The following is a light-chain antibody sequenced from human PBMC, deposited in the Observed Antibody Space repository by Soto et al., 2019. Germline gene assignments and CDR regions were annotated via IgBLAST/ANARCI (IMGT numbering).Light chain of an antibody. CDR1: QGISSH. J-gene: IGKJ3*01. V-gene: IGKV1-9*01. CDR3: QHLNSYLT. CDR2: AAT. Sequence: DIQLTQSPSFLSASVGDRVTITCRASQGISSHLAWYQHMPGRAPKLLIYAATTLQSGVPSRFSGSGFGTEFTLTISSLQPEDFATYYCQHLNSYLTFGPGTTVDIK.